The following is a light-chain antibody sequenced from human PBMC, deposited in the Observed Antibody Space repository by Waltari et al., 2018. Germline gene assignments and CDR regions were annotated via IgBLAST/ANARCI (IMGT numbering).Light chain of an antibody. CDR1: QDIRSD. CDR3: LQDYIYPRT. J-gene: IGKJ2*01. V-gene: IGKV1-6*01. CDR2: AAS. Sequence: AIQMTQSPSSLPASVGDRVPITCRASQDIRSDLGWYQQKPGKAPKLLIYAASTLQSGVPSRFSGSGSGTDFTLTISSLQPEDFATYYCLQDYIYPRTFGQGTKLEIE.